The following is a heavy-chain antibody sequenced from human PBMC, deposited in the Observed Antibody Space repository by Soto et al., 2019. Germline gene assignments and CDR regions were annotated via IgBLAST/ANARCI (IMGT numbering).Heavy chain of an antibody. J-gene: IGHJ6*02. D-gene: IGHD3-10*01. CDR3: ARELRFGEDYYGMDV. CDR1: GGSISSGGYY. CDR2: IYYSGST. Sequence: QVQLQESGPGLVKPSQTLSLTCTVSGGSISSGGYYWSWIRQHPGKGLEWIGYIYYSGSTYYNPSLKSRVTISVATSKNQLSLKLSSVTAADTAVYYCARELRFGEDYYGMDVWGQGTTVTVSS. V-gene: IGHV4-31*03.